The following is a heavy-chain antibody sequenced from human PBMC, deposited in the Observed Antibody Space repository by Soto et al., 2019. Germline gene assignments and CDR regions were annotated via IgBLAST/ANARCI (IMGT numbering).Heavy chain of an antibody. CDR2: MYYSGST. V-gene: IGHV4-59*08. D-gene: IGHD2-2*01. CDR3: ARWGFCSSTNCYPDS. CDR1: GGSISSYY. Sequence: QVQLQESGPGLLKPSETLSLTCSVSGGSISSYYWSWIRQPLGKGLEWIGYMYYSGSTTYNPSLKSRVTISVDTSRKQCSLRLSSVTAADTAVYYCARWGFCSSTNCYPDSWGQGTLVTVSS. J-gene: IGHJ4*02.